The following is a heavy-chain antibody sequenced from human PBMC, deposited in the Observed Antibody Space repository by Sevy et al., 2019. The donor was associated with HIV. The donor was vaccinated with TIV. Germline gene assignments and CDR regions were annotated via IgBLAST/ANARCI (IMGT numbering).Heavy chain of an antibody. CDR3: ARVHGYYDFWSGYYNPGDYGMDV. CDR1: GFTFSSYA. D-gene: IGHD3-3*01. CDR2: ISYDGSNK. V-gene: IGHV3-30-3*01. J-gene: IGHJ6*02. Sequence: GGSLRLSCAASGFTFSSYAMHWVRQAPGKGLEWVAVISYDGSNKYYADSVKGRFTISRDNSKNTLYLQMNSLRAEYTAVYYCARVHGYYDFWSGYYNPGDYGMDVWGQGTTVTVSS.